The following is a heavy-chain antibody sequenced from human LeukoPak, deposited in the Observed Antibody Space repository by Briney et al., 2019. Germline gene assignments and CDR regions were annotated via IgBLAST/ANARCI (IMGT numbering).Heavy chain of an antibody. D-gene: IGHD5-24*01. V-gene: IGHV4-59*02. J-gene: IGHJ4*02. CDR1: GGSVSNHY. Sequence: SETLSLTCSVSGGSVSNHYWSWIRQPPGKGLEWIGNIYYSGSTNYNPSLGSRVTISLDTSKNQFSLKLSSVSAADTAIYYCASATKWLNFDYWGQGTLVTVSS. CDR3: ASATKWLNFDY. CDR2: IYYSGST.